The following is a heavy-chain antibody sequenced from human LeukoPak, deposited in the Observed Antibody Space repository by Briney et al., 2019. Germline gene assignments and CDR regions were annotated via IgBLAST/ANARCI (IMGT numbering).Heavy chain of an antibody. CDR3: ARDEEWELLLNY. CDR2: IIPIFGTA. Sequence: ASVKVSCKASGGTFSSYAISWVRQAPGQGLEWMGRIIPIFGTANYAQKFQGRVTITTDESTSTAYMELSSLRSEDTAVYYCARDEEWELLLNYWGQGTLVTVSS. D-gene: IGHD1-26*01. J-gene: IGHJ4*02. CDR1: GGTFSSYA. V-gene: IGHV1-69*05.